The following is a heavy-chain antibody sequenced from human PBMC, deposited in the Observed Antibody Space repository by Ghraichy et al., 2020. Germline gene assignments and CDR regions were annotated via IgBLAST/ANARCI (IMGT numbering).Heavy chain of an antibody. CDR2: IIPILGIA. CDR3: ARKSGDDYEFWYFDL. V-gene: IGHV1-69*02. D-gene: IGHD4-17*01. CDR1: GGTFSSYT. Sequence: SVKVSCKASGGTFSSYTISWVRQAPGQGLEWMGRIIPILGIANYAQRFQGRVTITADKSTSTAYMELSSLRSEDTAVYYCARKSGDDYEFWYFDLWGRGTLVTVSS. J-gene: IGHJ2*01.